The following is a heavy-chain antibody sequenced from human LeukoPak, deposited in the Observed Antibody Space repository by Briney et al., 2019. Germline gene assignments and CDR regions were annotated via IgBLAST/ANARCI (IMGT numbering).Heavy chain of an antibody. CDR1: GFTFSSYS. D-gene: IGHD3-16*01. V-gene: IGHV3-48*02. CDR3: ASSPWGTRDY. Sequence: PGGSLRLSCAASGFTFSSYSMNWVRQAPGKGLEWVSYISSSSSTIYYADSVKGRFTISRDNAKNSLYLQMNSLRDEDTAVYYRASSPWGTRDYWGQGTLVTVSS. CDR2: ISSSSSTI. J-gene: IGHJ4*02.